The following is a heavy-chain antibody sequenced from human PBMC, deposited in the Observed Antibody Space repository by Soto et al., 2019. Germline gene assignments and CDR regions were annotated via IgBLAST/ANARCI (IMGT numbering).Heavy chain of an antibody. J-gene: IGHJ4*02. Sequence: QVQLQESGPGLVKPSETLSLTCTVSGGSISSYYWSWIRQPPGKGLEWIGYNYYSGSTNYNPSLKSRVTISVDTSKNQYSLKLSSVTAADTAVYYCASCSWYKGADYYFDYWGQGTLVTVSS. CDR3: ASCSWYKGADYYFDY. D-gene: IGHD6-13*01. CDR2: NYYSGST. V-gene: IGHV4-59*01. CDR1: GGSISSYY.